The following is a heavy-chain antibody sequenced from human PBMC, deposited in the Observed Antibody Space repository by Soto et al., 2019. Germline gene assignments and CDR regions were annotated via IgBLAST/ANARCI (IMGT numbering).Heavy chain of an antibody. CDR3: AKSQGDYDILTGPDAFDI. CDR2: ISGSGGST. J-gene: IGHJ3*02. CDR1: GFTFSSYA. D-gene: IGHD3-9*01. V-gene: IGHV3-23*01. Sequence: GGSLRLSCAASGFTFSSYAMSWVRQAPGKGLEWVSAISGSGGSTYYADSVKGRFTISRDNSKKTLYLQMNSLRAEDTAVYYCAKSQGDYDILTGPDAFDIWGQGTMVTVSS.